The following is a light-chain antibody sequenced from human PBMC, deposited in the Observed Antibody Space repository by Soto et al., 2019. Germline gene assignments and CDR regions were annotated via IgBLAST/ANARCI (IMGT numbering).Light chain of an antibody. CDR2: GAS. V-gene: IGKV3-15*01. CDR1: QSIGDT. J-gene: IGKJ1*01. CDR3: QQYDNWPWT. Sequence: EIVMTQSPATLSVSPGGRATLSCRASQSIGDTLAWYQQKPGQAPRLLIYGASSRVTGFPARFSGSGSGTDFTITISSLQSDDFEVYYCQQYDNWPWTFGQGTKVDIK.